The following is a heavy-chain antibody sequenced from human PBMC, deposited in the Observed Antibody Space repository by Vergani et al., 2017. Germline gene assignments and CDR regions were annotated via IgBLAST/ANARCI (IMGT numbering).Heavy chain of an antibody. CDR2: IKSKTDGGTT. CDR3: TSRPNPYYYYYYMDV. Sequence: EVQLVESGGGLVKPGGSLRLSCAASGFTFSKAWMSWVRQAPGKGLEWVGRIKSKTDGGTTDYAAPVKGRFTISRDDSKNTLYLQMNRLKTEDTAVYYCTSRPNPYYYYYYMDVWGKGTTVTVTS. CDR1: GFTFSKAW. V-gene: IGHV3-15*01. J-gene: IGHJ6*03.